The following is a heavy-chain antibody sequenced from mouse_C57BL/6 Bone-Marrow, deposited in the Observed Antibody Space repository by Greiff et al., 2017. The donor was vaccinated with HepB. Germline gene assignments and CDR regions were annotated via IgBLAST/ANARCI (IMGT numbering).Heavy chain of an antibody. CDR2: INSDGGST. Sequence: EVNLVESGGGLVQPGESLKLSCESNEYEFPSHDMSWVRKTPEKRLELVAAINSDGGSTYYPDTMERRFTISRDNTTKTLYLQMSSLRSEDTALYYWARRAGYHWYFDVWGTGTTVTVSA. CDR1: EYEFPSHD. D-gene: IGHD2-2*01. CDR3: ARRAGYHWYFDV. V-gene: IGHV5-2*01. J-gene: IGHJ1*03.